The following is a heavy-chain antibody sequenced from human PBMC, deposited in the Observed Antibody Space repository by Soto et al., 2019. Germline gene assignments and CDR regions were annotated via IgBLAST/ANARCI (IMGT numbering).Heavy chain of an antibody. J-gene: IGHJ6*02. CDR2: IVVGNCNT. CDR1: RITFTNSA. V-gene: IGHV1-58*02. CDR3: ATAVSSFDRSGTLPDGVDV. D-gene: IGHD3-22*01. Sequence: QMHLVPSGPEVRKPWTSVKVSCKASRITFTNSAIHWVRRARVQRLDWIGWIVVGNCNTSYAQRFQKRVTITRDMSPSTAYMELSSLRSDDTAVYYWATAVSSFDRSGTLPDGVDVWGRGTTVTVSS.